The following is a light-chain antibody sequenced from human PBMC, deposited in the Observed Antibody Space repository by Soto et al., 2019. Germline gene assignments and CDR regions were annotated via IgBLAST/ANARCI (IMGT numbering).Light chain of an antibody. CDR2: AVS. CDR1: QRVGPN. J-gene: IGKJ1*01. V-gene: IGKV3-15*01. Sequence: EIVLTQSPATLSVSPGERATLSCRASQRVGPNLVWYQQKFGQAPTLLIYAVSTRATGVPDRFSGSGSGTEFTLTISSLQPEDVAVYYCHQYNNWPSWTFGQGTKVEVK. CDR3: HQYNNWPSWT.